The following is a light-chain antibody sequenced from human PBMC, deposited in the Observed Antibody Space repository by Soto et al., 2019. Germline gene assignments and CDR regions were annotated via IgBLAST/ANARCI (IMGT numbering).Light chain of an antibody. CDR1: NNDVGRYNH. Sequence: QSVLTQPPSASGSPVQLVTISCTGSNNDVGRYNHVSWYQQHPGKAPKLLVYEVYKRPSGVPDRFSGSKSDNTASLTVSGLQTEDEADYYCSSYAGNNNYVFGIGTKVTVL. CDR3: SSYAGNNNYV. V-gene: IGLV2-8*01. J-gene: IGLJ1*01. CDR2: EVY.